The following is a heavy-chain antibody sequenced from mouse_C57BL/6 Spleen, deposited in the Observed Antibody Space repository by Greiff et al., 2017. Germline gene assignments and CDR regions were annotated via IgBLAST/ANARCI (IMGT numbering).Heavy chain of an antibody. Sequence: EVHLVASGAELVKPGASVKLSCTASGFNIKDYYMHWVKQRTEQGLEWIGRIDPEDGETKYAPKFQGKATITADTSSNTAYLQLSSLTSEDTAVYYCASRTVVAKDFDVWGTGTTVTVSS. V-gene: IGHV14-2*01. D-gene: IGHD1-1*01. CDR2: IDPEDGET. J-gene: IGHJ1*03. CDR3: ASRTVVAKDFDV. CDR1: GFNIKDYY.